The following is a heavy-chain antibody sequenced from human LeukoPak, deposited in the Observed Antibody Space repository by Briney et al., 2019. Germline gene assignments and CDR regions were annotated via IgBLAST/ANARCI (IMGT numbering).Heavy chain of an antibody. D-gene: IGHD3-22*01. CDR3: ASGGHSKYDSSGYLNYFDY. CDR2: ISSNGGST. V-gene: IGHV3-64*01. Sequence: GGSLRLSCAASVFTFSSYVMYWVRQAPGKGREYVSSISSNGGSTYYANSVKGRFTISRDNSKNTLYLQMGSLRAEDMAVYYCASGGHSKYDSSGYLNYFDYWGQGTLVTVSS. J-gene: IGHJ4*02. CDR1: VFTFSSYV.